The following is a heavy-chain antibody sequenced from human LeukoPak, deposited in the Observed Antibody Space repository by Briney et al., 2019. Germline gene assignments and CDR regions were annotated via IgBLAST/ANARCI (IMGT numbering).Heavy chain of an antibody. J-gene: IGHJ4*02. V-gene: IGHV4-59*01. CDR2: IYYSGST. CDR3: ARVVSSSWYVFDY. CDR1: GGSISSYY. D-gene: IGHD6-13*01. Sequence: LETLSLTCTVSGGSISSYYWSWIRQPPGKGLEWIGYIYYSGSTNYNPSLKSRVTISVDTSKNQFSLKLSSVTAADTAVYYCARVVSSSWYVFDYWGQGTLVTVSS.